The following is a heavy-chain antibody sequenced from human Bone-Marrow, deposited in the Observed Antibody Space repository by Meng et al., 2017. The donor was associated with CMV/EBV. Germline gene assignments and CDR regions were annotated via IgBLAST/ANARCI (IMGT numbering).Heavy chain of an antibody. CDR3: ARGRTPSSIVAPEPFDY. CDR2: ISAYNGNT. D-gene: IGHD6-6*01. J-gene: IGHJ4*02. CDR1: GFYFSDHF. V-gene: IGHV1-18*04. Sequence: ASVKVSCKTSGFYFSDHFMHWVRQAPGQGLEWMGWISAYNGNTNYAQELQGRVTMTTDTSTSTAYMELRSLRSDDTAVYYCARGRTPSSIVAPEPFDYWGQGTLVTVSS.